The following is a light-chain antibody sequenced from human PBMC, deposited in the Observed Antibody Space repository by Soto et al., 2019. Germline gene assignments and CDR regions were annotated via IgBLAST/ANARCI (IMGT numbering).Light chain of an antibody. CDR2: DNN. CDR3: QSYDSSLSVLVV. Sequence: QSVLTQPPSVSGAPGQRVTISCTGSSSNIGAGYDVHWFQQLPGAAPKLLIYDNNNRPSGVPDRFSGSKSGTSASLAITGLQAEDAADYYCQSYDSSLSVLVVFGGGTKVTVL. CDR1: SSNIGAGYD. J-gene: IGLJ2*01. V-gene: IGLV1-40*01.